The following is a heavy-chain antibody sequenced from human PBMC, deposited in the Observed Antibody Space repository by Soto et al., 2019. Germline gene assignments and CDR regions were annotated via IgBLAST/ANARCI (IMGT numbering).Heavy chain of an antibody. Sequence: GGSLRLSCAASGFTFSSYSMNWVRQAPGKGLEWVSSISSSSSYIYYADSVKGRFTISRDNAKNSLYLQMNSLRAEDTAVYYCARSTGIAAAGTAVYWGQGTLVTVSS. J-gene: IGHJ4*02. CDR3: ARSTGIAAAGTAVY. CDR1: GFTFSSYS. CDR2: ISSSSSYI. V-gene: IGHV3-21*01. D-gene: IGHD6-13*01.